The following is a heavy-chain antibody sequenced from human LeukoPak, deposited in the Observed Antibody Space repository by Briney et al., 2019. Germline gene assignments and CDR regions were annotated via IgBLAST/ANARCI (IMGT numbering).Heavy chain of an antibody. J-gene: IGHJ6*02. Sequence: GGSLRLSCAASGFTFSSYAMSWVRQAPGKGLEWVSAISGSGGSTYYADSVKGRFTISRDNSKNPLYLQMNSLRAEDTAVYYCANYGSGSYYYYGMDVWGQGTTVTVSS. CDR2: ISGSGGST. V-gene: IGHV3-23*01. D-gene: IGHD3-10*01. CDR3: ANYGSGSYYYYGMDV. CDR1: GFTFSSYA.